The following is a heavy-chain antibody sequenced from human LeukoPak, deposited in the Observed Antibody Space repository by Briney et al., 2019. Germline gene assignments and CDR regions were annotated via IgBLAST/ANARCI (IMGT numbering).Heavy chain of an antibody. V-gene: IGHV3-7*02. Sequence: GGSLRLSCAASGFTFSTYWMSWVRQAPGKGLEWVASIKQDGSEKNYVDSVEGRFTISRDNAYNSLYLQMNSLRAEDTAVYYCARGGADYVWGSYRFDYWGQGTLVTVSS. D-gene: IGHD3-16*02. J-gene: IGHJ4*02. CDR3: ARGGADYVWGSYRFDY. CDR1: GFTFSTYW. CDR2: IKQDGSEK.